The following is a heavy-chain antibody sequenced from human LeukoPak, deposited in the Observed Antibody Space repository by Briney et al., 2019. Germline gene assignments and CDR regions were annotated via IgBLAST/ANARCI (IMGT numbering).Heavy chain of an antibody. CDR2: INHSGST. CDR1: GGSFSGYY. J-gene: IGHJ4*02. V-gene: IGHV4-34*01. CDR3: ASRRTTVTTIG. D-gene: IGHD4-17*01. Sequence: PSETLSLTCAAYGGSFSGYYWSWIRQPPGKGLEWIGEINHSGSTNYNPSLKSRVTISVDTSKNQFSLKLSSVTAADTAVYYCASRRTTVTTIGWGQGTLVTVSS.